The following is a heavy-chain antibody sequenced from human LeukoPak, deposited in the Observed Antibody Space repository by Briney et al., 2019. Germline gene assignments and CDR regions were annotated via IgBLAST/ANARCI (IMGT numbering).Heavy chain of an antibody. CDR3: ARDRDLVPAALSGYYYYYMDV. J-gene: IGHJ6*03. D-gene: IGHD2-2*01. V-gene: IGHV1-46*01. CDR2: INPSGCST. CDR1: GYTFTSYY. Sequence: ASVKVSCKASGYTFTSYYMHRVRQAPGQGLEWMGIINPSGCSTSYAQKFQGRVTMTRDTSTSTVYMELSSLRSEDTAVYYCARDRDLVPAALSGYYYYYMDVWGKGTTVTISS.